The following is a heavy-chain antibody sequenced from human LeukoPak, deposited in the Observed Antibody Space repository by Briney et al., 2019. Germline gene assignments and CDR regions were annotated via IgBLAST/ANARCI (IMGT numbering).Heavy chain of an antibody. D-gene: IGHD3-16*02. Sequence: PGGSLRLSCAASGFTFSDYYMSWIRQAPGKGLEWVSYISSSGSTIYYADSVKGRFTISRDNAKNSLYLQMNSLRAEDTAVYYCARVAGALGELSFTYYYYYMDVWGKGTTVTVSS. CDR1: GFTFSDYY. CDR3: ARVAGALGELSFTYYYYYMDV. J-gene: IGHJ6*03. CDR2: ISSSGSTI. V-gene: IGHV3-11*04.